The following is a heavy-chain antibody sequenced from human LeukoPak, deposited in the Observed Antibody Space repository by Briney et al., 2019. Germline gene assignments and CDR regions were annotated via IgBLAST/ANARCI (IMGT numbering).Heavy chain of an antibody. CDR3: ARVDVVVTQYFDY. V-gene: IGHV4-31*03. Sequence: SQTLSPTCTVSGGSISSGGYYWSWIRQHPGKGLEWIGYIYYSGSTYYNPSLKSRVTISVDTSKKQFSLKLSSVTAADTAVYYCARVDVVVTQYFDYWGQGTLVTVSS. CDR1: GGSISSGGYY. CDR2: IYYSGST. J-gene: IGHJ4*02. D-gene: IGHD3-22*01.